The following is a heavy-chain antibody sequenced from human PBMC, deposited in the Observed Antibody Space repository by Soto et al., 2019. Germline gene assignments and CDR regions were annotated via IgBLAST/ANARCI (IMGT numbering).Heavy chain of an antibody. Sequence: ASVKVSCKASDYTFTSYGIIWVRQAPGQGLEWIGWISVYNGNTNFAQKFRGRVTMTTDISTTTAYMEMRSLRSDDTAVYYCARSGSSWDLREFDYWGQGTLVTVSS. V-gene: IGHV1-18*01. CDR1: DYTFTSYG. D-gene: IGHD6-13*01. J-gene: IGHJ4*02. CDR2: ISVYNGNT. CDR3: ARSGSSWDLREFDY.